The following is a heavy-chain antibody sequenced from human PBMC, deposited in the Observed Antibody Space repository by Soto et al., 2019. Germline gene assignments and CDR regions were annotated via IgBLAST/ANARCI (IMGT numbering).Heavy chain of an antibody. CDR2: IYPSGGST. J-gene: IGHJ6*03. Sequence: GASVKASCKASGYTFTSYYMHWVRQAPGQGLEWMGIIYPSGGSTSYAQRFQGRVTMTRERASSTVYMDLSSLRSEDTAEYYCASCQDESIAAQTWPDYYYMDVWGKGTTVSVSS. D-gene: IGHD6-6*01. V-gene: IGHV1-46*03. CDR3: ASCQDESIAAQTWPDYYYMDV. CDR1: GYTFTSYY.